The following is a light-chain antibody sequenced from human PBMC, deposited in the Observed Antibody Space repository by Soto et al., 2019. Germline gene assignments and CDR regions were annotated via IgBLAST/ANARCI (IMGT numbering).Light chain of an antibody. Sequence: QSALTQPASVSGSPGQSITFSCTGTSSDVGAYNYGSWYQQHPGKAPKLIIFEGSDRPSGVSNRFSGSKSGNTASLTISGLQAEDEADYYCTSYTSISTLHVVFGGGTKLTVL. CDR1: SSDVGAYNY. CDR2: EGS. V-gene: IGLV2-14*01. J-gene: IGLJ2*01. CDR3: TSYTSISTLHVV.